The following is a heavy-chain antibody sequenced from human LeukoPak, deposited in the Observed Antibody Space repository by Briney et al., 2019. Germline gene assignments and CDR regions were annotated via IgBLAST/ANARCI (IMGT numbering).Heavy chain of an antibody. Sequence: GGSLRLSCAASGLTFNNYAMTWVRQAPRKGLEWVSSISGRGGTTDYADSVKGRFTISRDNSQNTLYLQMNSLRAEDTAVYYCAKEANDYYDSSGYYPIDYWGQGTLVTVSS. D-gene: IGHD3-22*01. CDR2: ISGRGGTT. J-gene: IGHJ4*02. CDR3: AKEANDYYDSSGYYPIDY. V-gene: IGHV3-23*01. CDR1: GLTFNNYA.